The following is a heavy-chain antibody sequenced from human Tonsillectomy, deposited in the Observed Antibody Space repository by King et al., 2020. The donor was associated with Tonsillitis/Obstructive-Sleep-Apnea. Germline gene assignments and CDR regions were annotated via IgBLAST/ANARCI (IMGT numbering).Heavy chain of an antibody. CDR3: ACSIGSSWYFQPFDY. CDR2: ITTYNSNT. Sequence: VQLVESGAEVKMPGASVKVSCETSGYTFTSYGITWVRQAPGQGLEWMGWITTYNSNTNYAQKLQGRVTMTTDTSKRTAYMELRSLRSDEPCVYYCACSIGSSWYFQPFDYWGQGTLVTVSS. J-gene: IGHJ4*02. V-gene: IGHV1-18*01. D-gene: IGHD6-13*01. CDR1: GYTFTSYG.